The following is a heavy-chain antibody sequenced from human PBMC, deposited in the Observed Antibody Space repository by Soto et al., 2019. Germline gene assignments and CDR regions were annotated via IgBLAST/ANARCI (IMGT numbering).Heavy chain of an antibody. V-gene: IGHV3-33*01. Sequence: QVQLVESGGGVVQPGRSLRLSCAASGFTFSSYGMHWVRQAPGKGLEWVSDIWDDGSIKYYADSVKGLFTISSNNSKHTLYLQINSMIAEYKAVYSCARDSALVAFDIWGQGSMVTVS. CDR3: ARDSALVAFDI. CDR1: GFTFSSYG. D-gene: IGHD6-6*01. CDR2: IWDDGSIK. J-gene: IGHJ3*02.